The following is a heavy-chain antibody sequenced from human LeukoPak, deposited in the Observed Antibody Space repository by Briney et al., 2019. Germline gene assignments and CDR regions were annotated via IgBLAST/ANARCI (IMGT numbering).Heavy chain of an antibody. J-gene: IGHJ3*02. CDR3: ARDRGRYSSSSGYDAFDI. CDR2: IYYSGST. V-gene: IGHV4-59*12. Sequence: PSETLSLTCTVSGGSINNYYWSWIRQPPGKGLEWIGYIYYSGSTNYNPSLKSRVTTSLDTSKNQFSLKLSSVTAADTAVYYCARDRGRYSSSSGYDAFDIWGQGTMVTVSS. D-gene: IGHD6-6*01. CDR1: GGSINNYY.